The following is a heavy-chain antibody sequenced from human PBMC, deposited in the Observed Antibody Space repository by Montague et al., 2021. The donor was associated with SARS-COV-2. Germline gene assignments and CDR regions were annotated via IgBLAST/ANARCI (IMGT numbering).Heavy chain of an antibody. CDR2: LSSSCSTL. J-gene: IGHJ4*02. CDR3: ARDRTQNYYDSSGYEY. Sequence: SLRLSGAASGFIFSRYEMNWVRQAPGKGLEWVSYLSSSCSTLYYSDSCXVLFTISRDNAKNSLYLQMNSLRAEDTAVYYCARDRTQNYYDSSGYEYWGQGTLVTVSS. CDR1: GFIFSRYE. V-gene: IGHV3-48*03. D-gene: IGHD3-22*01.